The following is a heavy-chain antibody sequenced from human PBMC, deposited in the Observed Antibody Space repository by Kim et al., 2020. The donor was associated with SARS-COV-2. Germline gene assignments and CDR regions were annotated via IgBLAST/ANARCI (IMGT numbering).Heavy chain of an antibody. V-gene: IGHV1-18*01. J-gene: IGHJ4*02. CDR1: GDIFTNYA. CDR2: ISAYSGEK. CDR3: ASNRTTIFDGVY. Sequence: ASVKVSCKASGDIFTNYAFVWVRQAPGQGLEWMGWISAYSGEKNYAPRFQGRTVMTTETSTTTVYMELSSLTYDDTAVYYCASNRTTIFDGVYWGLGPLV. D-gene: IGHD2-2*01.